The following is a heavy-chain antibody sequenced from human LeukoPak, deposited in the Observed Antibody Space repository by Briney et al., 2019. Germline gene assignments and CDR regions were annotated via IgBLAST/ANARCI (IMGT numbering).Heavy chain of an antibody. D-gene: IGHD5-18*01. Sequence: GGSLRLSCAASGFTFSSYAMSWVRQAPGKGLEWVSAISGSGDSTYYADSVKGRFTISRDNSKNTLHLQMNSLRVEDTAVYYCARARSSYGYGDAFDIWGQGTMVTVSS. J-gene: IGHJ3*02. CDR2: ISGSGDST. CDR3: ARARSSYGYGDAFDI. V-gene: IGHV3-23*01. CDR1: GFTFSSYA.